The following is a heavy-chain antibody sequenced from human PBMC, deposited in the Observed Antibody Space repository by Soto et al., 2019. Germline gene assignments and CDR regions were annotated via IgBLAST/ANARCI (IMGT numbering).Heavy chain of an antibody. Sequence: QVQLGESGGGVVQPGTSLRLSCVRSGFTFRSYVIHGVLQAPGKGLDCVALTSYDGSNKYYDDSVKGRFTISRDNSRNTVDLQMASLGIEEPALYYCARWGTQGGLDVWGQGTLVSVSS. CDR2: TSYDGSNK. J-gene: IGHJ4*02. V-gene: IGHV3-30*19. CDR1: GFTFRSYV. D-gene: IGHD3-16*01. CDR3: ARWGTQGGLDV.